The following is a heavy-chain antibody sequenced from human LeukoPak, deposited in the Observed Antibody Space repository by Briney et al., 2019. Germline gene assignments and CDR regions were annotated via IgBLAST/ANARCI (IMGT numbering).Heavy chain of an antibody. CDR1: GDSISSGNW. CDR2: MYHGGST. D-gene: IGHD4-17*01. CDR3: ASTNDFGDYMGA. Sequence: PSETLSLTCAVSGDSISSGNWWSWIRQPPGKGLEWIGYMYHGGSTYYSPSLEGRVTISVDRSKNQLSLKVTSVTAADTAVYYCASTNDFGDYMGAWGQGILVTVSS. V-gene: IGHV4-30-2*01. J-gene: IGHJ5*02.